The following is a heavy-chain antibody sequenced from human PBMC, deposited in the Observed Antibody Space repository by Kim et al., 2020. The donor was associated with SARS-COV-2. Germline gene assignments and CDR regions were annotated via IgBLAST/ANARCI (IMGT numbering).Heavy chain of an antibody. D-gene: IGHD1-7*01. J-gene: IGHJ4*02. CDR1: GGSISSYY. Sequence: SETLSLTCTVSGGSISSYYWSWIRQPPGKGLEWIGYIYYSGSTNYNPSLKSRVTISVDTSKNQFSLKLSSVTAADTAVYYCARDARRYNWNSGFDYWGQG. V-gene: IGHV4-59*01. CDR3: ARDARRYNWNSGFDY. CDR2: IYYSGST.